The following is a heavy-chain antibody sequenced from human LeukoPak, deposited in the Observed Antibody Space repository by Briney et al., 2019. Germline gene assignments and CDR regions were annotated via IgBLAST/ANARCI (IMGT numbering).Heavy chain of an antibody. CDR1: GFTFDDYA. D-gene: IGHD6-19*01. CDR2: ISWNSGSI. J-gene: IGHJ4*02. CDR3: AKDLEQWLAVAVDY. V-gene: IGHV3-9*01. Sequence: GGSLRLSCAASGFTFDDYAMHWVRQAPGKGLEWVSGISWNSGSIGYADSVKGRFTISRDNSKNTLYLQMNSLRAEDTAVYYCAKDLEQWLAVAVDYWGQGTLVTVSS.